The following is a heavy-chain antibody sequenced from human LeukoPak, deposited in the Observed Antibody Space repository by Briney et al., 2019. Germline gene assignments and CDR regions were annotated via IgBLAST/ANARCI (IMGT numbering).Heavy chain of an antibody. CDR2: ISGRGGST. Sequence: GGSLRLSCAASGFTFSSYAMSWVRQAPGKGLEWVSGISGRGGSTYYADAVKGRFTISRDNSKNTLYLQMNSLRVEDTAVYYCAKAIVWTTGELDPWGQGTLVTVSS. CDR1: GFTFSSYA. J-gene: IGHJ5*02. V-gene: IGHV3-23*01. CDR3: AKAIVWTTGELDP. D-gene: IGHD3-10*01.